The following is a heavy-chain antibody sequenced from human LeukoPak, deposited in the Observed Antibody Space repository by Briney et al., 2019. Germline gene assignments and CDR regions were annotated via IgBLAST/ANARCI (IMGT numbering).Heavy chain of an antibody. CDR3: AKAGGYNWNDDDVNWFDP. J-gene: IGHJ5*02. V-gene: IGHV3-30-3*01. CDR1: GFTFSSYA. CDR2: ISYDGSNK. Sequence: GGSLRLSCAASGFTFSSYAMHWVRQAPGKGLEWVAVISYDGSNKYYADSVKGRFTISRDNSKNTLYLQMNSLRAEDTAVYYCAKAGGYNWNDDDVNWFDPWGQGTLVTVSS. D-gene: IGHD1-1*01.